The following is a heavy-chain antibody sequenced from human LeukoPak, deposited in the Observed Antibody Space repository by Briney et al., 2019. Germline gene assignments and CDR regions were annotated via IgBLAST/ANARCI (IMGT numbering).Heavy chain of an antibody. CDR1: GFTFSSYW. J-gene: IGHJ4*02. V-gene: IGHV3-7*01. Sequence: GGSLRLSCAASGFTFSSYWMSWVRQAPGKGLEWVANIKQDGSEKYYVDSVKGRFTISRDNAKNSLYLQMNSLRAEDTAVYYCARDSGGGYSYGFWVVGGFDYWGQGTLVTVSS. D-gene: IGHD5-18*01. CDR2: IKQDGSEK. CDR3: ARDSGGGYSYGFWVVGGFDY.